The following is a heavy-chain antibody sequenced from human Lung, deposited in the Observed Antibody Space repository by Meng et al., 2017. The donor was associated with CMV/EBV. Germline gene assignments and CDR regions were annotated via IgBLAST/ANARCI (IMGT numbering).Heavy chain of an antibody. Sequence: SETXSLXXAVYGGSFSGYYWSWVRQPPGKGLEWMGEINHSGSTNYNPSLKSRVIISVDTTKNQFSLKLSSVTAADTAVYYCASYTIFYYYDGMDVWGQGTXVTVSS. V-gene: IGHV4-34*01. J-gene: IGHJ6*02. CDR3: ASYTIFYYYDGMDV. D-gene: IGHD3-3*01. CDR1: GGSFSGYY. CDR2: INHSGST.